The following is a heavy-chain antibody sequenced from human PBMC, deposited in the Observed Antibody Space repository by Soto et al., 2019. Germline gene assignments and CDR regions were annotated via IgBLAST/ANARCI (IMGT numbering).Heavy chain of an antibody. CDR3: ARDRTTVTPAGVYYYGMDV. D-gene: IGHD4-17*01. Sequence: SETLSLTCNVSGASISNYFWNWIRQSPGKGLEWIGYIYYSGSTYYNPSLKSRVTISVDTSKSQFSLKLSSVTAADTAVYYCARDRTTVTPAGVYYYGMDVWGKGTTVTVS. CDR1: GASISNYF. CDR2: IYYSGST. V-gene: IGHV4-59*01. J-gene: IGHJ6*04.